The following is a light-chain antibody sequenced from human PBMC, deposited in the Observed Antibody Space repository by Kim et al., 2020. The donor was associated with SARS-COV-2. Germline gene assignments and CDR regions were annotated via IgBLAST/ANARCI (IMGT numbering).Light chain of an antibody. CDR3: QQYKNWPPWT. CDR2: GAS. CDR1: HSVSSN. J-gene: IGKJ1*01. Sequence: EIVLTQSPATLSVSPGERATLSCRASHSVSSNLAWYQQKRGQAPRLLIYGASTRATGIPARFSGSGSGTEFTLTISSLQSEDFAFYYCQQYKNWPPWTFGQGTKVDIK. V-gene: IGKV3-15*01.